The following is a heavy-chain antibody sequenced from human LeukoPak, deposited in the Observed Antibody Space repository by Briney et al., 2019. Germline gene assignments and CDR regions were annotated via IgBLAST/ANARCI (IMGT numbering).Heavy chain of an antibody. V-gene: IGHV4-30-2*01. D-gene: IGHD6-6*01. CDR3: ARVEYSSSDFDY. J-gene: IGHJ4*02. Sequence: PSQTLSLTCTVSGGSISSGGYYWSWIRQPPGKGLEWIGYIYHSGSTYYNPSLKSRVTISVDRSKNQFSLKLSSVTAADTAVYYCARVEYSSSDFDYWGQGTLVTVSS. CDR1: GGSISSGGYY. CDR2: IYHSGST.